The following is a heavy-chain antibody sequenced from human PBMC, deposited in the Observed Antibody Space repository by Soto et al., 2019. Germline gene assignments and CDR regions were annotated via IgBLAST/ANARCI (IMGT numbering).Heavy chain of an antibody. Sequence: EVQLVESGGGLVKPGGSLRLSCAASGFTFSNAWMSWVRQAPGKGLEWVGRIKSKTDGGTTDYAAPVKGRFTISREDSKNTLYLQMNSLKTEDTAVYYCTTEALNKLRGLRYFDWFEAPIDNWFDPWGQGTLVTVSS. J-gene: IGHJ5*02. V-gene: IGHV3-15*01. CDR2: IKSKTDGGTT. D-gene: IGHD3-9*01. CDR1: GFTFSNAW. CDR3: TTEALNKLRGLRYFDWFEAPIDNWFDP.